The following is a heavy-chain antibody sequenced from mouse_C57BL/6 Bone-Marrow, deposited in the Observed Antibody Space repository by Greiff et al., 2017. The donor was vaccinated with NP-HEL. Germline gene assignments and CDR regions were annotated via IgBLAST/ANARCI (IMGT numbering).Heavy chain of an antibody. Sequence: QVQLQQPGAELVRPGTSVKLSCKASGYTFTSYWMHWVKQRPGQGLEWIGVIDPSDSYTNYNQKFKGKATLTVDTSSSTAYMQLSSLTSEDSAVYYCARGHLSSYWYFDVWGTGTTVTVSS. V-gene: IGHV1-59*01. CDR3: ARGHLSSYWYFDV. CDR1: GYTFTSYW. D-gene: IGHD1-1*01. J-gene: IGHJ1*03. CDR2: IDPSDSYT.